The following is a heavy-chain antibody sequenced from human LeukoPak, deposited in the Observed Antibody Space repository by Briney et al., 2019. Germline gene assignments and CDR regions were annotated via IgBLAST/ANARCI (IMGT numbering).Heavy chain of an antibody. CDR3: TSGGWYGVDY. V-gene: IGHV3-15*01. Sequence: GGSLRLSRAASGFTFNIAWMSWVRQAPGKGLEWVGRIKSKTDGGTIDYAAPVKGKFTISRDDSKNTLYLQMNSLKTEDTAVYYCTSGGWYGVDYWGQGTPVTVSS. D-gene: IGHD6-19*01. CDR2: IKSKTDGGTI. CDR1: GFTFNIAW. J-gene: IGHJ4*02.